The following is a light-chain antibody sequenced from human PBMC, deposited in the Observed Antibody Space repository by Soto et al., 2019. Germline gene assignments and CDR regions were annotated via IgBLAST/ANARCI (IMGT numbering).Light chain of an antibody. CDR1: QTIRSNY. CDR2: GAS. J-gene: IGKJ1*01. Sequence: ETVLTQSPGTLSLSPGERATLSCRASQTIRSNYLAWYRQTPGQAPRLLIYGASNRAIGIANRFSGSGSGTDFTLIISSLEPEDFALYYCQQYGSSPWTFGQGTKVEIK. V-gene: IGKV3-20*01. CDR3: QQYGSSPWT.